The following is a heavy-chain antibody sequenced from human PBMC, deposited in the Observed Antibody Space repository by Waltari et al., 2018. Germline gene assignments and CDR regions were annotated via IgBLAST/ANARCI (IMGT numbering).Heavy chain of an antibody. V-gene: IGHV3-66*02. CDR2: IYDAGST. CDR1: GFTVSSNH. CDR3: ARARDEETAMVYFDR. D-gene: IGHD5-18*01. J-gene: IGHJ4*02. Sequence: EVQLVESGGGLVHPGGSLRLSCAASGFTVSSNHMSWVSPAPGKGLEWVSLIYDAGSTYYPDSVRGRFTIARDNSKNTVHLQMNSLRVEDTAIYYCARARDEETAMVYFDRWGQGTLVSVSS.